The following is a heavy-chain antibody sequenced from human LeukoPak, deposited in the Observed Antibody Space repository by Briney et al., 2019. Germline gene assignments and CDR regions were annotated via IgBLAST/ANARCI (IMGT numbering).Heavy chain of an antibody. CDR3: ARATRDSSGWSTYGMDV. V-gene: IGHV5-51*01. Sequence: GESLKISCKGSGYSFTSYWIGWVRQMPGKGLEWTGIIYPGDSDTRYSPSFQGQVTISADKSISTAYLQWSSLKASDIAMYYCARATRDSSGWSTYGMDVWGQGTTVTVSS. CDR2: IYPGDSDT. D-gene: IGHD6-19*01. CDR1: GYSFTSYW. J-gene: IGHJ6*02.